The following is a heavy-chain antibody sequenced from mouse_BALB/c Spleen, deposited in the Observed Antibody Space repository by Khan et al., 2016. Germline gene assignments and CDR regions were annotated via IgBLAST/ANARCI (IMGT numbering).Heavy chain of an antibody. D-gene: IGHD2-14*01. CDR2: INPGSGGT. J-gene: IGHJ1*01. CDR1: GYAFTNYL. Sequence: QVQLQQSGAELVRPGTSVKVSCKASGYAFTNYLIEWVKQRPGQGLEWIGVINPGSGGTNYNEKFKGKATLTADKSSSTAYMQLSSLTSDDSAVYFCARGYGWYVDVWGAGTTVTGSS. V-gene: IGHV1-54*01. CDR3: ARGYGWYVDV.